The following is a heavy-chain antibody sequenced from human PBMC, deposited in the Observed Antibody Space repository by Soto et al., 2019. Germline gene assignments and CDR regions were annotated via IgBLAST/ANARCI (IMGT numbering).Heavy chain of an antibody. D-gene: IGHD3-22*01. J-gene: IGHJ4*02. CDR1: GFTFSNYA. CDR2: ITGSGDYT. CDR3: AKARYYDSTGYLYYFDY. Sequence: MRLSCAASGFTFSNYAMSWVRQAPGKGLEWVSSITGSGDYTYYADSVKGRFTISRDNSKNTLYLQMNSLRAEDTAVYYCAKARYYDSTGYLYYFDYWGQGTLVTVSS. V-gene: IGHV3-23*01.